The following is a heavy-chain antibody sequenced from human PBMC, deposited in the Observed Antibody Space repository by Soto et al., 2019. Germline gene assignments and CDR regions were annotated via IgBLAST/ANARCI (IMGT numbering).Heavy chain of an antibody. CDR2: IYHYGST. CDR3: ARGVYADYSHYFEY. Sequence: PSETLSLTCTVSGDSLGSGDSYWSWIRQPPGKGLEWIGYIYHYGSTSYNPSLKSRLIISVDTSKNQFSLKVSSVTGADTAVYYCARGVYADYSHYFEYWGQGALVTVSS. CDR1: GDSLGSGDSY. J-gene: IGHJ4*02. D-gene: IGHD4-17*01. V-gene: IGHV4-30-4*01.